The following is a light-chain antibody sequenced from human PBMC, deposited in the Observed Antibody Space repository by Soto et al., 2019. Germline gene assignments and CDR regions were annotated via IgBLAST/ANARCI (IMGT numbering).Light chain of an antibody. Sequence: EIVMTQSPATLSVSPGDRATLSCRASQSVITNLAWYQQKPGQAPRLLVYGASTRATDIPARFSGSGSGTEFTLTISRLQSEDFAVYYCQQYNNGPLAITFGQGTRLEIK. J-gene: IGKJ5*01. V-gene: IGKV3-15*01. CDR2: GAS. CDR3: QQYNNGPLAIT. CDR1: QSVITN.